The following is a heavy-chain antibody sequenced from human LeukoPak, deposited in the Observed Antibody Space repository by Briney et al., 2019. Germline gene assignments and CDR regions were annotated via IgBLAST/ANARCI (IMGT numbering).Heavy chain of an antibody. CDR2: LSDSGPST. J-gene: IGHJ4*02. CDR3: VTSSHGSGTYYGGFDY. Sequence: GGSLRLSCAASGFIFKNYAMSWVRQAPGKGLEWVSTLSDSGPSTFYADSAKGRFTISRDNSKNTLYLQMNSLRGEDTALYYCVTSSHGSGTYYGGFDYWGQGTLVSVST. D-gene: IGHD3-10*01. CDR1: GFIFKNYA. V-gene: IGHV3-23*01.